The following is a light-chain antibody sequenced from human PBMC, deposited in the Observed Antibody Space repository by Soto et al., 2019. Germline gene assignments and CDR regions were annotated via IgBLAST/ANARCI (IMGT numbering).Light chain of an antibody. J-gene: IGLJ1*01. CDR3: SSYTDRKNLV. CDR1: SSDIGGYNS. CDR2: DVT. Sequence: QFALTQSPSASGSPGQSVTISCTGTSSDIGGYNSVSWYQQHPGKAPKVMIYDVTKRPSGVPDRFSGSKSGNTASLTVSALQAEDEADYYCSSYTDRKNLVFGTGTKVTVL. V-gene: IGLV2-8*01.